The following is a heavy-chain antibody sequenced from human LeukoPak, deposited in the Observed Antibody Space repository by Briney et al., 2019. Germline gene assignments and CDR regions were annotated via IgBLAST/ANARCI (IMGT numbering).Heavy chain of an antibody. D-gene: IGHD2-2*01. CDR3: AKDTLAYQFDY. CDR1: GFTFSSYA. Sequence: GGSLRLSCAASGFTFSSYAMSWVRQAPGEGLEWVSAISGSGGNTYYADSVKGRFTISRDNSKNTLYLQMNSLRAEDTAVYYCAKDTLAYQFDYWGQGTLVTVSS. V-gene: IGHV3-23*01. J-gene: IGHJ4*02. CDR2: ISGSGGNT.